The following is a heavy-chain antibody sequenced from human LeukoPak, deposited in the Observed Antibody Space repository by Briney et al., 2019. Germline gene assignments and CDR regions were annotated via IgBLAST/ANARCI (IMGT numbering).Heavy chain of an antibody. V-gene: IGHV4-59*01. CDR3: ARAPPYCTNGVCYFYYGMDV. J-gene: IGHJ6*02. Sequence: SETLSLTCAVYGGSFSGYYWSWIRQPPGKGLEWIGYIYYSGSTNYNPSLKSRVTISVDTSKNQFSLKLSSVTAADTAVYYCARAPPYCTNGVCYFYYGMDVWGQGTTVTVSS. CDR2: IYYSGST. CDR1: GGSFSGYY. D-gene: IGHD2-8*01.